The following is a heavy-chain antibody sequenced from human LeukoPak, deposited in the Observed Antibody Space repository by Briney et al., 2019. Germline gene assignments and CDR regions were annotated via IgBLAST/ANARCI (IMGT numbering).Heavy chain of an antibody. J-gene: IGHJ4*02. D-gene: IGHD3-16*01. CDR1: GFTFSSYA. V-gene: IGHV3-48*03. CDR3: ARGSLAYGGDY. Sequence: GGSLRLSCAASGFTFSSYAMSWVRQAPGKGLEWISYFTGSGTTIYYPDSVKGRFTISRDNAKNSLYLQMNSLRAEDTAVYYCARGSLAYGGDYWGQGTLVTVSS. CDR2: FTGSGTTI.